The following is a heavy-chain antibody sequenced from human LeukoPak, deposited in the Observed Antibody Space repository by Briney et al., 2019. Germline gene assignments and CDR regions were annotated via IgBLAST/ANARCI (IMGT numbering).Heavy chain of an antibody. CDR1: GYTFTGYY. V-gene: IGHV1-2*02. Sequence: ASVKVSCKAPGYTFTGYYMHWVRQAPGQGLEWMGWINPNSGGTNYAQKFQGRVTITADESTSTAYMELSSLRSEDTAVYYCARAPPFPITMVRGVIALGAFDIWGQGTMVTVSS. CDR3: ARAPPFPITMVRGVIALGAFDI. CDR2: INPNSGGT. D-gene: IGHD3-10*01. J-gene: IGHJ3*02.